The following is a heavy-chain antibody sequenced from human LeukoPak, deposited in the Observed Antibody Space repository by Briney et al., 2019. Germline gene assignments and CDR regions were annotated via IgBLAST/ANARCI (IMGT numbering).Heavy chain of an antibody. CDR2: IYENGGTT. CDR1: GFIFRSHA. J-gene: IGHJ4*02. CDR3: ARDGPHNWNDEDYFDY. D-gene: IGHD1-20*01. Sequence: GGSLRLSCVGSGFIFRSHAMSWVRQAPEKGLEFVSGIYENGGTTYYADSVKGRFTISRDNAKNSLYLQMNSLRDEDTAVYYCARDGPHNWNDEDYFDYWGQGTLVTASS. V-gene: IGHV3-23*01.